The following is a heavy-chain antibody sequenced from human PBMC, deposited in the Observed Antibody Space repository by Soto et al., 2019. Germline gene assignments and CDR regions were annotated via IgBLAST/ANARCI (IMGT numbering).Heavy chain of an antibody. V-gene: IGHV4-59*01. CDR1: GGSISSYY. CDR2: IYYSGST. Sequence: PSETLSLTCTVSGGSISSYYWSWIRQPPGKGLEWIGYIYYSGSTNYNPSLKSRVTISVDTSKNQFSLKLSSVTAADTAVYYCARVAEPVWFGELLSTAPYFDPWGQGTLVTVSS. J-gene: IGHJ5*02. CDR3: ARVAEPVWFGELLSTAPYFDP. D-gene: IGHD3-10*01.